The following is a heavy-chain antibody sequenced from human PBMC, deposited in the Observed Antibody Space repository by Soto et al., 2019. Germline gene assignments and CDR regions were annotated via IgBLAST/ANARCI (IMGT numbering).Heavy chain of an antibody. Sequence: SETLSLTCTVSGGYISSSSYYWGWIRQPPGKGLEWIGSIYYSGSTYYNPSLKSRVTISVDTSKNQFSLKLSSVTAADTAVYYCAHTGRYYYGMDVWGQGTTVTVSS. J-gene: IGHJ6*02. D-gene: IGHD2-2*02. CDR2: IYYSGST. CDR3: AHTGRYYYGMDV. CDR1: GGYISSSSYY. V-gene: IGHV4-39*01.